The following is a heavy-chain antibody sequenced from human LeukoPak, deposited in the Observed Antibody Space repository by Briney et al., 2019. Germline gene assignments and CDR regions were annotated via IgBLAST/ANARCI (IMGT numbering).Heavy chain of an antibody. V-gene: IGHV4-38-2*02. Sequence: SETLSLTCTVSGYSISSGYYWGWIRQPPGKGLEWIGSIYHSGSTYYNPSFKSRVTISVDTSKNQFSLKLSSVTAADTAVYYCARARVYSSSSGGDAFDIWGQGTMVTVSS. CDR2: IYHSGST. CDR1: GYSISSGYY. CDR3: ARARVYSSSSGGDAFDI. J-gene: IGHJ3*02. D-gene: IGHD6-6*01.